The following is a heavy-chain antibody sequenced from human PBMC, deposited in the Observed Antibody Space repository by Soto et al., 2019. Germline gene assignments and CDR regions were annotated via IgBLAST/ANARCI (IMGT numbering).Heavy chain of an antibody. V-gene: IGHV1-69*01. J-gene: IGHJ6*02. CDR1: GGTFSSYA. Sequence: QVQLVQSGAEVKKPGSSVKVSCKASGGTFSSYAISWVRQAPGQGLEWMGGIIPISDTTNYAQKFKSRVTITADESRSTAYMELSSLRSEDTAVYYCARSQGSSTSLEIYYYYYCGMDVWGQGTTVTVSS. D-gene: IGHD2-2*01. CDR2: IIPISDTT. CDR3: ARSQGSSTSLEIYYYYYCGMDV.